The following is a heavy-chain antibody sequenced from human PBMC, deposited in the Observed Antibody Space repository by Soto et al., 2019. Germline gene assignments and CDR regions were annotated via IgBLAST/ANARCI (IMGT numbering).Heavy chain of an antibody. CDR2: IWYDGSNK. Sequence: GGSLRLSCAASGFTFSSYGMHWVRQAPGKGLKWVAVIWYDGSNKYYADSVKGRFTISRDNSKNTLYLQMNSLRAEDTAVYYCARDPYDFWSGYLNNWFDPWGQGTLVTVSS. CDR1: GFTFSSYG. D-gene: IGHD3-3*01. CDR3: ARDPYDFWSGYLNNWFDP. V-gene: IGHV3-33*01. J-gene: IGHJ5*02.